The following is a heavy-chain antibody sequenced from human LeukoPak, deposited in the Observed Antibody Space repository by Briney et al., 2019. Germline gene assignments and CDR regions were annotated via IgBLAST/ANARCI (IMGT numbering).Heavy chain of an antibody. CDR1: SGSMSSVY. CDR3: ARDRWFDP. Sequence: SETLSRTCTVSSGSMSSVYWSWIRPTAGQGLEWNGRIYATGSADYSPSLESRATMSIDTSRNQFSLNLTYVTAADTAVYYCARDRWFDPWGQGTLVTVSS. CDR2: IYATGSA. J-gene: IGHJ5*02. V-gene: IGHV4-4*07.